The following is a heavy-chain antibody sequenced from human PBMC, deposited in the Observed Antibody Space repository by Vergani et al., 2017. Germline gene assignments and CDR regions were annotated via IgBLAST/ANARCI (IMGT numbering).Heavy chain of an antibody. J-gene: IGHJ5*02. D-gene: IGHD3-16*01. CDR3: AKDWVTSSGGGWFDP. Sequence: EVQLEESGGGLVLPGRSLRLSCVASGFTSAGYAMHWVRQAPGKGLEWVSGISWNSNSIGYADSVKGRFTISRDNAKNSLYLQMNSLIAEDRALYYCAKDWVTSSGGGWFDPWSQGTLVTVSS. CDR1: GFTSAGYA. CDR2: ISWNSNSI. V-gene: IGHV3-9*02.